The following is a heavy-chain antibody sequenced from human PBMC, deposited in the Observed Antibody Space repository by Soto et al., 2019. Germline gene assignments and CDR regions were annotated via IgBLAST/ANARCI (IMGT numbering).Heavy chain of an antibody. J-gene: IGHJ6*02. D-gene: IGHD6-13*01. CDR2: MNPINGAT. CDR3: GRGPSPRAPAGGTPYYYAMDV. Sequence: QVQLVQSGAEVKQSGASVKVSCKASGYDFTAYDINWVRQASGQGLEWMGWMNPINGATGSARRFQGRVYMTRNTATATAYLELTSLRSDDSAVYYCGRGPSPRAPAGGTPYYYAMDVWGQGTTVTVSS. V-gene: IGHV1-8*02. CDR1: GYDFTAYD.